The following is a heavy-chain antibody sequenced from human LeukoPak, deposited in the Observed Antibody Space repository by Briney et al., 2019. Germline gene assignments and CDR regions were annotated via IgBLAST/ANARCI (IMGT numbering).Heavy chain of an antibody. D-gene: IGHD3-10*01. V-gene: IGHV4-59*08. J-gene: IGHJ3*02. CDR2: IYYSGST. CDR1: GGSISSYY. Sequence: SETLSLTCTVSGGSISSYYWSWIRQPPGKGLEWIGYIYYSGSTNYNPSLKSRVTISVDTSKNQFSLKPSSVTAADTAVYYRARHVQGGLLWFGELSPLEYAFDIWGQGTMVTVSS. CDR3: ARHVQGGLLWFGELSPLEYAFDI.